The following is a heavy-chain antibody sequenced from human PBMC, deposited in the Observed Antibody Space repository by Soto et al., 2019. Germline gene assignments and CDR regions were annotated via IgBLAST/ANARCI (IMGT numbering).Heavy chain of an antibody. CDR2: ISSSSSTI. V-gene: IGHV3-48*01. J-gene: IGHJ6*02. CDR1: GFTFSTYS. D-gene: IGHD3-3*01. CDR3: ARGNYDFWSGSGRGMDV. Sequence: GGSLRLSCAASGFTFSTYSMNWVHQAPGKGLEWVSYISSSSSTIFYTDSVKGRFTVSRDNAKNSLYLQMNSLRAEDTAVYYCARGNYDFWSGSGRGMDVWGQGTTVTVSS.